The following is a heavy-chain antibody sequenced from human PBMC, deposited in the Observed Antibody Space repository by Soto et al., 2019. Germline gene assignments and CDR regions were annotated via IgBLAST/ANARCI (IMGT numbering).Heavy chain of an antibody. D-gene: IGHD3-22*01. CDR3: APGIYYDSSGYPGGY. CDR2: ISSSSSYI. J-gene: IGHJ4*02. V-gene: IGHV3-21*01. CDR1: GFTFSSYS. Sequence: PGGSLRLSCAASGFTFSSYSMNWVRQAPGKGLEWVSSISSSSSYIYYADSVKGRFTISRDNAKNSLYLQMNSLRAEDTAVYYCAPGIYYDSSGYPGGYWGQGTLVTVSS.